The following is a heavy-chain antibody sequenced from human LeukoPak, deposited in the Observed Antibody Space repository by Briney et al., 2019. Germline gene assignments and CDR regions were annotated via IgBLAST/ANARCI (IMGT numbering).Heavy chain of an antibody. J-gene: IGHJ5*02. CDR2: IYSSGST. Sequence: PSETLSLTCTVSGGSISSYYWSWIRQPAGKGLEWIGRIYSSGSTDYNPSLKSRVTMSVDTSKNKFSLKLSSVTAAGTAVYYCARDSGTTGEVKFDPWGQGTLVTVSS. D-gene: IGHD3-10*01. V-gene: IGHV4-4*07. CDR3: ARDSGTTGEVKFDP. CDR1: GGSISSYY.